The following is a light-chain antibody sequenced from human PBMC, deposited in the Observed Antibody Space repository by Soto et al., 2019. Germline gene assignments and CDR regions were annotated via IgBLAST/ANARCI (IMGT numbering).Light chain of an antibody. V-gene: IGKV3-15*01. Sequence: EIVMTQSPATLSVSPGERFTLSFRASQSVRRFLAWYQQRPGQAPRLLIYDTSTSATGVPARVSVSGSGTEISLTISSLQSEDFEVFYCQQYENWNPFTFGQWAKLEVK. CDR3: QQYENWNPFT. CDR2: DTS. CDR1: QSVRRF. J-gene: IGKJ2*01.